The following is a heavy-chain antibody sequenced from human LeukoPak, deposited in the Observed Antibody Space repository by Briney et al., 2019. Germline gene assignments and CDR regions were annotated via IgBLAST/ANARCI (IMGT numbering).Heavy chain of an antibody. CDR3: ARGLADCSSTSCYWNWFDP. V-gene: IGHV3-30*04. CDR1: SSYX. D-gene: IGHD2-2*01. Sequence: SSYXMHXVRQAXGKGLEWVAXXSYDGSNKYYADSVKGRFTISRDNSKNTLYLQMNSLRAEDTAVYYCARGLADCSSTSCYWNWFDPWGQGTLVTVSS. CDR2: XSYDGSNK. J-gene: IGHJ5*02.